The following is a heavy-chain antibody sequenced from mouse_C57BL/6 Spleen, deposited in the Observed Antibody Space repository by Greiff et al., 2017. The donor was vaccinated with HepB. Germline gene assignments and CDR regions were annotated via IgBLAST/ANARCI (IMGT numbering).Heavy chain of an antibody. CDR3: AREEYYGSSYDYAMDY. J-gene: IGHJ4*01. Sequence: EVKLVESGPGLVKPSQSLSLTCSVTGSSITSGYYWNWIRQFPGNKLEWMGYISYDGSNNYNPSLKNRISITRDTSKNQFFLKLNSVTTEDTATYYCAREEYYGSSYDYAMDYWGQGTSVTVSS. CDR2: ISYDGSN. D-gene: IGHD1-1*01. CDR1: GSSITSGYY. V-gene: IGHV3-6*01.